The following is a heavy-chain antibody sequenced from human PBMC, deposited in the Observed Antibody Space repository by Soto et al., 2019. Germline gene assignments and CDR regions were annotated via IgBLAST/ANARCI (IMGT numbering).Heavy chain of an antibody. CDR3: ARVDYGDLLYYYYYGMDG. V-gene: IGHV3-11*01. D-gene: IGHD4-17*01. Sequence: PGGSLRLSCAASGFTFSDYYMSWIRQAPGKGLEWVSYISSSGSTIYCAYSVKGRFTISRDKAKNSLYLQMNSLRAEDTAVYYCARVDYGDLLYYYYYGMDGWGQGTTVTVSS. CDR2: ISSSGSTI. J-gene: IGHJ6*02. CDR1: GFTFSDYY.